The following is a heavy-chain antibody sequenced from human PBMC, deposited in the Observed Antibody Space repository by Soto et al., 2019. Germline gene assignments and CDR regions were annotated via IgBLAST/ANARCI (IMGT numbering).Heavy chain of an antibody. CDR3: ARERSSGYFSWFDP. CDR1: GFTFSSYW. V-gene: IGHV3-7*01. Sequence: PGGSLRLSCAASGFTFSSYWMSWVRQAPGKGLEWVANIKQDGSEKYYVDSVKGRFTISRDNAKNSLYLQMNSLRAEDTAVYYCARERSSGYFSWFDPWGQGTLVTVSS. D-gene: IGHD3-22*01. CDR2: IKQDGSEK. J-gene: IGHJ5*02.